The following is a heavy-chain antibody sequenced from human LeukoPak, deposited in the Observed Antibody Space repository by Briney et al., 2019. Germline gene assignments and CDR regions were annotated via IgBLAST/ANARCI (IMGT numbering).Heavy chain of an antibody. D-gene: IGHD5-24*01. CDR1: GGTFSSYA. Sequence: SVKVSCKASGGTFSSYAISWVRQAPGQGLEWMGGIIPIFGTANYAQKFQGRVTITTDESTSTAYMELSSLRSEDTAVYYCAREDDGYNPTGYWGQGTLVTVPS. J-gene: IGHJ4*02. CDR2: IIPIFGTA. V-gene: IGHV1-69*05. CDR3: AREDDGYNPTGY.